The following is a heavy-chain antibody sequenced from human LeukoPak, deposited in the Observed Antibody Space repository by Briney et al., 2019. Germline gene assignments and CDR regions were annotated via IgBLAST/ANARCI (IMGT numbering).Heavy chain of an antibody. V-gene: IGHV1-46*01. J-gene: IGHJ4*02. CDR1: GYTFTSYY. Sequence: ASVKVSCKASGYTFTSYYMHWVRQAPGQGLEWMGIINPSGGSTSYAQKFQGRVTMTRDTSTSTVYMELSSLRSEDTAVYYCARVGGERFLEWLTHLDYWGQGTLVTVSS. CDR2: INPSGGST. CDR3: ARVGGERFLEWLTHLDY. D-gene: IGHD3-3*01.